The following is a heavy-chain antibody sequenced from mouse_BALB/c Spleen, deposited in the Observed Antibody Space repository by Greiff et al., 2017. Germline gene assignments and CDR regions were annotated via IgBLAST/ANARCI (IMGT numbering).Heavy chain of an antibody. V-gene: IGHV1-87*01. J-gene: IGHJ2*01. CDR1: GYTFTSYW. D-gene: IGHD1-1*02. CDR3: ARKRAHYGDYFDY. CDR2: IYPGDGDT. Sequence: VQLQQSGAELARPGASVKLSCKASGYTFTSYWMQWVKQRPGQGLEWIGAIYPGDGDTRYTQKFKGKATLTADKSSSTAYMQLSSLASEDSAVYYCARKRAHYGDYFDYWGQGTTLTVSS.